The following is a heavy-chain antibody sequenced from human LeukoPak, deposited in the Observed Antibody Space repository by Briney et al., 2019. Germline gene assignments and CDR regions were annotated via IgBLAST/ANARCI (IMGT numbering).Heavy chain of an antibody. V-gene: IGHV4-31*03. J-gene: IGHJ6*02. D-gene: IGHD2-15*01. CDR1: GGSISSGGYY. CDR3: ARHGLAGSYYYGMDV. Sequence: SETLSLTCTVSGGSISSGGYYWSWIRQHPGKGLEWIGYIYYSGSTYYNPSLKSRVTISVDTSKNQFSLKLSSVTAADTAVYYCARHGLAGSYYYGMDVWGQGTTVTVSS. CDR2: IYYSGST.